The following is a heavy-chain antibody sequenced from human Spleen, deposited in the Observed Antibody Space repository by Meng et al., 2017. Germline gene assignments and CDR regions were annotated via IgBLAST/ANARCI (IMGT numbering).Heavy chain of an antibody. D-gene: IGHD2-2*01. Sequence: GGSPRLSCAASGFTFSTYAMTWVRQAPGKGLGWVAAISGSGGSTFYADSVKGRFTISRDNSKNTLYLQMNSLRAEDTAVYYCARQVGPDYWGQGTLVTVSS. V-gene: IGHV3-23*01. CDR1: GFTFSTYA. CDR3: ARQVGPDY. CDR2: ISGSGGST. J-gene: IGHJ4*02.